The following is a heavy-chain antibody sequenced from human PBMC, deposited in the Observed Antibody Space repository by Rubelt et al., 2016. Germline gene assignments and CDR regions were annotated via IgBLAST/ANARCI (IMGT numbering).Heavy chain of an antibody. D-gene: IGHD3-22*01. V-gene: IGHV3-33*05. Sequence: YDGSNKYYADSVKGRFTISRDNSKNTLYLQMNSLRAEDTAVYYCTTGPIVVITEPQEYWGQGTLVTVSS. CDR3: TTGPIVVITEPQEY. CDR2: YDGSNK. J-gene: IGHJ4*02.